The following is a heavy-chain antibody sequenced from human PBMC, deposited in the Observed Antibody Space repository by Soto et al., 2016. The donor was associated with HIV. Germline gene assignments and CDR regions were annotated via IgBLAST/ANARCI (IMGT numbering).Heavy chain of an antibody. CDR1: GFTFSSYV. J-gene: IGHJ4*02. CDR3: ARTVTATDPPFDY. Sequence: VQLVESGGGVVQPGRSLRLSCAASGFTFSSYVMHWVRQAPGKGLEWVSVLSYDGNNEYYADSVKGRFSISRDNSKNTLYLQMNSLRPEDSAVYYCARTVTATDPPFDYWGQGTLVAVSS. V-gene: IGHV3-30*19. D-gene: IGHD2-21*02. CDR2: LSYDGNNE.